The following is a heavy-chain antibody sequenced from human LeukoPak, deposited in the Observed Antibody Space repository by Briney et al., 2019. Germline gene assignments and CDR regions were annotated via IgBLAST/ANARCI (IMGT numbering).Heavy chain of an antibody. V-gene: IGHV3-13*01. J-gene: IGHJ6*02. CDR1: GFTFSSYD. CDR3: ARGSYYGSGSKTFNYYYGMDV. D-gene: IGHD3-10*01. Sequence: GGSLRLSCAASGFTFSSYDTHWVRQATGKGLEWVSAIGTAGDTYYPGSVKGRFTISRENAKNSLYLQMNSLRAGDTAVYYCARGSYYGSGSKTFNYYYGMDVWGQGTTVTVSS. CDR2: IGTAGDT.